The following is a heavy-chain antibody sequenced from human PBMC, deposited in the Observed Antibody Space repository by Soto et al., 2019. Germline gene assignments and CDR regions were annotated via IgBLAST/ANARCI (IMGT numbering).Heavy chain of an antibody. CDR3: ARDTRDGYYFEY. CDR1: GGSISRYY. Sequence: SETLSLTCTVSGGSISRYYWNWIRQPPGKGLEWIGYIYYSGSTNYNPSLKSRVTISVDTSKNQFSLKLSSVTAADTAVYYCARDTRDGYYFEYWGQGILVTVSS. J-gene: IGHJ4*02. V-gene: IGHV4-59*12. D-gene: IGHD1-26*01. CDR2: IYYSGST.